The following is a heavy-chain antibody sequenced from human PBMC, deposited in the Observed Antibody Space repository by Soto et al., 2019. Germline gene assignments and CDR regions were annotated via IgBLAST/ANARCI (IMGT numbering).Heavy chain of an antibody. D-gene: IGHD3-16*02. V-gene: IGHV3-48*02. J-gene: IGHJ6*02. CDR1: GFTFSSYS. Sequence: GSLRLSCAASGFTFSSYSMNWVRQAPGKGLEWVSYISSSSSTIYYADSVKGRFTISRDNAKNSLYLQMNSLRDEDTAVYYCAREIMITFGGLIATAYAMEVWGQGTTVTVSS. CDR3: AREIMITFGGLIATAYAMEV. CDR2: ISSSSSTI.